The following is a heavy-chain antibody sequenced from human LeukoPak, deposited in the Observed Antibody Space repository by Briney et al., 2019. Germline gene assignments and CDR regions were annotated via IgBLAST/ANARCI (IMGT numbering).Heavy chain of an antibody. CDR2: IYYSGST. D-gene: IGHD6-13*01. CDR1: GGSISSYY. V-gene: IGHV4-59*01. J-gene: IGHJ4*02. CDR3: ARGRRSSWYYFAY. Sequence: PSETLSLTCTGSGGSISSYYWSWLRQPPGKGLEWIGYIYYSGSTNYNPSLKSRVTISVDTSKNQFSLKLSSVTAADTAVYYCARGRRSSWYYFAYWGQGTLATASS.